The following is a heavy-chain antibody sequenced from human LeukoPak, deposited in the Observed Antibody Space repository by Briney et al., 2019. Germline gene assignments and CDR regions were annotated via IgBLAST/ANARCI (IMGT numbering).Heavy chain of an antibody. CDR1: GYTFTSYA. V-gene: IGHV7-4-1*02. CDR2: INTNTGNP. D-gene: IGHD6-13*01. CDR3: ARGRVGSGIAAAGAVYYYYYGMDV. J-gene: IGHJ6*02. Sequence: GASVKVSCKASGYTFTSYAMNWVRQAPGQGLEWMGWINTNTGNPTYAQGFTGRFVFSLDTSVSTAYLQISSLKAEDTAVYYCARGRVGSGIAAAGAVYYYYYGMDVWGQGTTVTVSS.